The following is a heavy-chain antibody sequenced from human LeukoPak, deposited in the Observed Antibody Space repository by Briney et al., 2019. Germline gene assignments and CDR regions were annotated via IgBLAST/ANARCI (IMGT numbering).Heavy chain of an antibody. CDR3: ARGGGYGSGNHYRGGAFDI. CDR2: IYRGGST. V-gene: IGHV3-53*01. Sequence: GGSLRLSCATSGFIVSDNYMTWVRQAPGKGLEWVSVIYRGGSTYYAESVKGRFTISRDNSKNRVYLQMYSLRVEDTAVYYCARGGGYGSGNHYRGGAFDIWGQGTMVTVSS. D-gene: IGHD3-10*01. CDR1: GFIVSDNY. J-gene: IGHJ3*02.